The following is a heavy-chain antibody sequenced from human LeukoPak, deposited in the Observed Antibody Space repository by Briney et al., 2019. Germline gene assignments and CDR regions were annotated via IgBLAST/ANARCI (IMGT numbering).Heavy chain of an antibody. V-gene: IGHV3-21*01. Sequence: GGSLRLSCAASGFTFSSYSMNWVRQAPGKGLEWVSSISSGSSYIYYADSVKGRFTISRDNAKNSLYLQMNSLRAEDTAVYYCARTGYCSGGSCIDYWGQGTLVTVSS. D-gene: IGHD2-15*01. CDR1: GFTFSSYS. J-gene: IGHJ4*02. CDR3: ARTGYCSGGSCIDY. CDR2: ISSGSSYI.